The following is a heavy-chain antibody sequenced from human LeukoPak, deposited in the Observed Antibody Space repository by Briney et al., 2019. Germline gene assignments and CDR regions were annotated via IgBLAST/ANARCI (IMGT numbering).Heavy chain of an antibody. Sequence: PSQTLSLTCTVSGGSISSGGYYWSWIRQHPGKGLEWIGYIYYSGSTYYNPSLKSRVTISVDTSKNQFSLKLSSVTAADTAVYYCARGVRKLGYCSGGSCSNYGLYYYGMDVWGKGTTVTVSS. D-gene: IGHD2-15*01. V-gene: IGHV4-31*03. CDR3: ARGVRKLGYCSGGSCSNYGLYYYGMDV. CDR1: GGSISSGGYY. J-gene: IGHJ6*04. CDR2: IYYSGST.